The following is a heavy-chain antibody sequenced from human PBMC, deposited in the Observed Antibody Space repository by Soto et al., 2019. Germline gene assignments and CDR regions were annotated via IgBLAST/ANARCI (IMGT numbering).Heavy chain of an antibody. J-gene: IGHJ2*01. CDR3: ATAHDYGDYVNWYFDL. V-gene: IGHV1-24*01. CDR2: FDPEDGET. CDR1: GYTLTELS. D-gene: IGHD4-17*01. Sequence: QVQLVQSGAEVKKPGASVKVSCKVSGYTLTELSMHWVRQAPGKGLEWMGGFDPEDGETIYAQKFQGRVTMTEDTSTDTAYMELSSLRSEDTAVYYCATAHDYGDYVNWYFDLWAVAPWSLSPQ.